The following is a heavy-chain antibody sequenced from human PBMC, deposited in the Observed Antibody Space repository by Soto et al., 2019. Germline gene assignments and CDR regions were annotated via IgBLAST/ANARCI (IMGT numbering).Heavy chain of an antibody. CDR2: ISGGGETT. CDR1: GFTFNNYA. CDR3: AKGRGGSGSLTPRVDF. J-gene: IGHJ4*02. V-gene: IGHV3-23*01. Sequence: EVQLLESGGGLVQPGGSLRLSCAASGFTFNNYAMTWVRQAPGKGLEWVTAISGGGETTSYADSVKGRFTVSTDGSKNTLYLQMSSLRAEDTALYYCAKGRGGSGSLTPRVDFWGQGTLVTVSS. D-gene: IGHD3-10*01.